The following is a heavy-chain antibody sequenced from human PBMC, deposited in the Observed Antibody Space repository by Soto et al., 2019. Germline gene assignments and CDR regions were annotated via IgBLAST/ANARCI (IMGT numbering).Heavy chain of an antibody. CDR2: IYKSGGT. CDR1: GDSISSTSYY. D-gene: IGHD7-27*01. Sequence: SETLSLTCTVSGDSISSTSYYWGWIRQPPGKGLEWVGRIYKSGGTYYNPSLKSRVTISVDTSKNQFSLKLSSVTAADTAVYHCARDLTRGAWFDSWGLGTLVTVSS. V-gene: IGHV4-39*07. CDR3: ARDLTRGAWFDS. J-gene: IGHJ5*01.